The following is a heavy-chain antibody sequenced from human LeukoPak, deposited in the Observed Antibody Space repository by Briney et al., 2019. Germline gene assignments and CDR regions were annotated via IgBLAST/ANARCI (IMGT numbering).Heavy chain of an antibody. Sequence: SETLSLTCAVYGGSFSGYYWSWIRQPPGKGLEWIGEINHSGSTNYNPSLKSRVTISVDTSKNQFSLKLSSVTAADTAVYYCARGGVGGGYWGQGTLVTVSS. D-gene: IGHD3-10*01. V-gene: IGHV4-34*01. CDR1: GGSFSGYY. CDR2: INHSGST. CDR3: ARGGVGGGY. J-gene: IGHJ4*02.